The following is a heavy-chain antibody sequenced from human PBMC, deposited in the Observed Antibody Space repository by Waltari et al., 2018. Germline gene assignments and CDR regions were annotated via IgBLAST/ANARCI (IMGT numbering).Heavy chain of an antibody. V-gene: IGHV4-34*01. CDR2: IKHLGST. CDR3: ARGTVADYVLAAYYYGLDV. CDR1: GGSFNGHY. Sequence: QMQLQQRGAGLLKPSETLSLTCAVYGGSFNGHYWSWPRRPPGKELEGIGEIKHLGSTNHNLSLKIRVTISCDTSKNQFSLKLNSVTAADTAIYYCARGTVADYVLAAYYYGLDVWGQGTTVTVSS. J-gene: IGHJ6*02. D-gene: IGHD4-17*01.